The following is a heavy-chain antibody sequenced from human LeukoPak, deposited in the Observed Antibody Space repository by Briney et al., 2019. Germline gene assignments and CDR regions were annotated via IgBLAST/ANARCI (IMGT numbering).Heavy chain of an antibody. CDR3: ARTYYYGSGNAFDI. D-gene: IGHD3-10*01. CDR2: ISSSSYI. Sequence: GGSLRLSCAASGFTFSSYSINWVRQAPGKGLEWVSSISSSSYIYYADSVKGRFTISRDNAKNSLYLQMNSLRAEDTAVYYCARTYYYGSGNAFDIWGQGTMVTVSS. CDR1: GFTFSSYS. J-gene: IGHJ3*02. V-gene: IGHV3-21*01.